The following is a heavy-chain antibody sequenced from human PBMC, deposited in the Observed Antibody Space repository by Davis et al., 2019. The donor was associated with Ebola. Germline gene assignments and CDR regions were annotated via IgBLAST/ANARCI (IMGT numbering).Heavy chain of an antibody. Sequence: PAGSLTLSCAASGFTFSSYSMNWVRQAPGKGLDWVSSISSSSTYIYYAYSVRGRFTISRDNAKNSLYLQMNSLRAEDTAVYYCAKFYYESSGYYGRDAFDIWGLGTMVTVSS. CDR1: GFTFSSYS. J-gene: IGHJ3*02. V-gene: IGHV3-21*01. CDR2: ISSSSTYI. D-gene: IGHD3-22*01. CDR3: AKFYYESSGYYGRDAFDI.